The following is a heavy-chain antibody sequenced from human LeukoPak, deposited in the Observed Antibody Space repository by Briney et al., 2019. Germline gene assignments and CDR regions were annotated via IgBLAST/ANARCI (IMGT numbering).Heavy chain of an antibody. CDR3: ARALSMTPYYYYGMDV. CDR1: GYTFTRYD. V-gene: IGHV1-8*01. J-gene: IGHJ6*02. CDR2: MNPNSGNT. D-gene: IGHD3-22*01. Sequence: ASVKVSCKASGYTFTRYDINWVRQATGQGLEWMGWMNPNSGNTVYAQKFQGRVTMTRNTSITTAYLELSSLRSEDTAVYYCARALSMTPYYYYGMDVWGQGTTVIVSS.